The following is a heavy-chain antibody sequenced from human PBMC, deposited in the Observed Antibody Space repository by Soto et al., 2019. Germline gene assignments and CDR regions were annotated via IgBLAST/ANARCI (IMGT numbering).Heavy chain of an antibody. CDR3: AGYSSSWYSDAFDI. Sequence: SETLSLTCTVSGGSISSYYWSWIRQPPGKGLEWIGYIYYSGSTNYNPSLKSRVTISVDTSKNQFSLKLSSVTAADTAVYYCAGYSSSWYSDAFDIWGQGKMVTVSS. D-gene: IGHD6-13*01. CDR1: GGSISSYY. J-gene: IGHJ3*02. CDR2: IYYSGST. V-gene: IGHV4-59*01.